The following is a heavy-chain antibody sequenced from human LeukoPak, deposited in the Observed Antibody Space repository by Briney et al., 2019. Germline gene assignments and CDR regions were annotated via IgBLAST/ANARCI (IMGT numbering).Heavy chain of an antibody. Sequence: GGSLRLSSAASAFTFSSYAMSWVRPAPGKGLEWVSAIGVSSGSTSYADSVKGRFTISRANSKNTLYLQMNSLRADDTAVYYCAKGLICSSTSCSSGRYFDLWGRGTLVTVSS. CDR3: AKGLICSSTSCSSGRYFDL. J-gene: IGHJ2*01. D-gene: IGHD2-2*01. V-gene: IGHV3-23*01. CDR1: AFTFSSYA. CDR2: IGVSSGST.